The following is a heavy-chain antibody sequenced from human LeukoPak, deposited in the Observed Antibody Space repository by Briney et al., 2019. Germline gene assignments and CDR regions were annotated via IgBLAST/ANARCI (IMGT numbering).Heavy chain of an antibody. CDR3: ARAPYCSSTSCNYYYYSMGV. Sequence: ASVKVSCKASGYTFTNYGMSWVRQAPGQGLEWMGWINTSNGNTNYAQKLQGRVTMTTDTSTSTAYMELRSLRSDDTAVYYCARAPYCSSTSCNYYYYSMGVWGQGATVTVSS. CDR2: INTSNGNT. J-gene: IGHJ6*02. D-gene: IGHD2-2*01. CDR1: GYTFTNYG. V-gene: IGHV1-18*01.